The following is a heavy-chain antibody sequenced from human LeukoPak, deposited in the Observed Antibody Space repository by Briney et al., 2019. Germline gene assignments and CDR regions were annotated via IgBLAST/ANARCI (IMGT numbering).Heavy chain of an antibody. CDR1: GFTLSSYS. J-gene: IGHJ4*02. CDR3: ARGRYSSRSGGYYFDI. Sequence: PGGSLRLSCAASGFTLSSYSMNWVRQAPGKGLEWVSYISSSSSTIYYADSVKGRFTISRDNAKNSLYLQMNSLRAEDTAVYYCARGRYSSRSGGYYFDIWGQGTLVTVSS. CDR2: ISSSSSTI. D-gene: IGHD2-2*01. V-gene: IGHV3-48*04.